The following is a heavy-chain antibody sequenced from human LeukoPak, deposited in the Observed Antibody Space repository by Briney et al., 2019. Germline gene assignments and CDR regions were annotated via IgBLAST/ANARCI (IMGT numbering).Heavy chain of an antibody. J-gene: IGHJ6*02. Sequence: PSETLSLTCTVSGGPISSSSYYWGWIRQPPGKGLEWIGSIYYSGSTYYNPSLKSRVTISVDTSKNQFSLKLSSVTAADTAVYYCARLRITMVRGVKTYGMDVWGQGTTVTVSS. CDR2: IYYSGST. D-gene: IGHD3-10*01. CDR3: ARLRITMVRGVKTYGMDV. CDR1: GGPISSSSYY. V-gene: IGHV4-39*01.